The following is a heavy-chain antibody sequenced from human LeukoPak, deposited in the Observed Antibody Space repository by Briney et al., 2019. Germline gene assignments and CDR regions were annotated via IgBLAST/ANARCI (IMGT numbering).Heavy chain of an antibody. Sequence: ASVKVSCKASGGTFSSYAMSWVRQAPGKGLEWVSAISGSGGSTYYADSVKGRFTISRDNSKNTLYLQMNSLRAEDTAVYYCAKDRANDYSILPTDYRGQGTLVTVSS. J-gene: IGHJ4*02. CDR3: AKDRANDYSILPTDY. CDR1: GGTFSSYA. V-gene: IGHV3-23*01. CDR2: ISGSGGST. D-gene: IGHD4-11*01.